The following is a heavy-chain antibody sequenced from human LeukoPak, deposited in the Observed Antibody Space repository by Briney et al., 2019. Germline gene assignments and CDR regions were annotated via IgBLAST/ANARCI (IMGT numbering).Heavy chain of an antibody. CDR2: ISTNGGST. J-gene: IGHJ4*02. CDR1: GFTFSSYA. CDR3: ARDRDYYDSSGYYYFDY. Sequence: GGSLRLSCAASGFTFSSYAMHWVRQAPGKGLEYVSAISTNGGSTYYAKSVKGRFTISRDNSKNMLYLQMGSLRAEDMAVYYCARDRDYYDSSGYYYFDYGGQGTLVTVSS. D-gene: IGHD3-22*01. V-gene: IGHV3-64*01.